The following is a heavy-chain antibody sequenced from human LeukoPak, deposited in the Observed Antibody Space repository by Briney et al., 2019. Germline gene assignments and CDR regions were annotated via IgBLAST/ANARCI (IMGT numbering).Heavy chain of an antibody. CDR2: ISSSGNNA. CDR3: ARDPYSSTWSYGMDV. V-gene: IGHV3-23*01. CDR1: GFTFRGAA. Sequence: RPGGSLRLSCAVSGFTFRGAAMTWVRQAPGKGLEWVSLISSSGNNAYYADSVKGRFTISRDNSKNTLSLQMNTLRAEDTAVYYCARDPYSSTWSYGMDVWGQGTTVTVSS. J-gene: IGHJ6*02. D-gene: IGHD6-6*01.